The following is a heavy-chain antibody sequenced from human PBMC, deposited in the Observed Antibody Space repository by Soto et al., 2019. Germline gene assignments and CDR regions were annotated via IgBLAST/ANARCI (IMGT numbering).Heavy chain of an antibody. V-gene: IGHV3-21*01. CDR2: ISSSSSYI. D-gene: IGHD6-6*01. CDR1: GFTVRSYS. J-gene: IGHJ6*02. CDR3: ARVNVVSIAARLKGYGMDV. Sequence: LRISCAASGFTVRSYSMNWVRQAPGKGLEWVSSISSSSSYIYYADSVKGRFTISRDNAKNSLYLQMNSLRAEDTAVYYCARVNVVSIAARLKGYGMDVWGQGTTVTVSS.